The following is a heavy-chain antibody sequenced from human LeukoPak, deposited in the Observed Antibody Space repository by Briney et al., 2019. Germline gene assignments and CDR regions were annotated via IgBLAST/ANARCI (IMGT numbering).Heavy chain of an antibody. CDR2: IYYSGST. V-gene: IGHV4-31*03. J-gene: IGHJ3*02. D-gene: IGHD5-12*01. CDR3: AGLRGRPHAFDI. CDR1: GGSISSGGYY. Sequence: SQTLSLTCTVSGGSISSGGYYWSWIRQHPGKGLEWIGYIYYSGSTYYNPSLKSRVTISVDTSKNQFSLMLSSVSAADTAVYYCAGLRGRPHAFDIWGQGTVVTVSS.